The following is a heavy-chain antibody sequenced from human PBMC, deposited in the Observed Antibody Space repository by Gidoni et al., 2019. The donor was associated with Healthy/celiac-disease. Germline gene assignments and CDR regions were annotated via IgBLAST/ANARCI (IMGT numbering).Heavy chain of an antibody. CDR1: GFTSSRYG. V-gene: IGHV3-33*01. D-gene: IGHD6-13*01. CDR2: IWYDGSNK. CDR3: ATSGQGSSWTFDY. Sequence: QGQLVESGGGVVQRGRYLRLHRAASGFTSSRYGRHWVRQAPGKGLEWVAVIWYDGSNKYYAASVKSRFTISRDNSKNTLYLQMNSLRAEDTAVYYCATSGQGSSWTFDYWGQGTLVTVSS. J-gene: IGHJ4*02.